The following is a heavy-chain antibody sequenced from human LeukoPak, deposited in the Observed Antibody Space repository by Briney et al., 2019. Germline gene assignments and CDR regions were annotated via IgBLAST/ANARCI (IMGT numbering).Heavy chain of an antibody. J-gene: IGHJ6*03. V-gene: IGHV4-34*01. D-gene: IGHD5-18*01. Sequence: SRVTISVDTSKNQFSLKLSSVTAADTAVYYCARGRVGYSYGSYFYYYMDVWGKGTTVTVSS. CDR3: ARGRVGYSYGSYFYYYMDV.